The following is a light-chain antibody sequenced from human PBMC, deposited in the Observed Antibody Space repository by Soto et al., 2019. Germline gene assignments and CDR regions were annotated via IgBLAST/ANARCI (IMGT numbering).Light chain of an antibody. Sequence: DIQMTQSPSSLSASVRDRVAITCRASQSISSYLNWYQQKPGKAPKLLIYAASSLQGGVPSRFSGSGSGTDFTLTISSLQPEDFATYYCQQSYSTPITFGQGTRLEIK. CDR3: QQSYSTPIT. V-gene: IGKV1-39*01. CDR2: AAS. J-gene: IGKJ5*01. CDR1: QSISSY.